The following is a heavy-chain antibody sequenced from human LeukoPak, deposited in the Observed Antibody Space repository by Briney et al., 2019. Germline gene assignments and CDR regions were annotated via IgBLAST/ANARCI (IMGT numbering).Heavy chain of an antibody. V-gene: IGHV3-23*01. D-gene: IGHD1-26*01. J-gene: IGHJ4*02. Sequence: PGGSLRLSCAPSGFTFTIDAMSWVRQAPGRVLDWISAISGSGGSTYYADSVKGRFTISRDNSKNTLYLQMSSLRAEDTAVYYCARELVDPNFESWGEGTLVTVCS. CDR2: ISGSGGST. CDR3: ARELVDPNFES. CDR1: GFTFTIDA.